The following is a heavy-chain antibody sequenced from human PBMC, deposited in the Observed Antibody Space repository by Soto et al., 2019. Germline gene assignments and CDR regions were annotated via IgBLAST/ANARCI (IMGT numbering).Heavy chain of an antibody. Sequence: PGGSLRLCXAASGFTFSDYYMSWIRQAPGKGLEWVSYISSSSSYTNYADSVKGRFTISRDNAKNSLYLQMNSLRAEDTAVYYCARVKGQLPTIAGYRGQPTLVTVSS. CDR1: GFTFSDYY. CDR2: ISSSSSYT. J-gene: IGHJ4*02. CDR3: ARVKGQLPTIAGY. D-gene: IGHD2-2*01. V-gene: IGHV3-11*06.